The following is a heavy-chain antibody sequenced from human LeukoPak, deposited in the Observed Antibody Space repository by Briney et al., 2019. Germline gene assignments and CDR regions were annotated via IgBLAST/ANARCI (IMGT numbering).Heavy chain of an antibody. V-gene: IGHV4-34*01. CDR3: ARGPYYYDSSGYYHLRYAFDI. D-gene: IGHD3-22*01. J-gene: IGHJ3*02. Sequence: SETLSLTRAVYGGSFSGYYWSWIRQPPGKGLEWIGEINHSGSTNYNPSLKSRVTISVDTSKNQFSLKLSSVTAADTAVYYCARGPYYYDSSGYYHLRYAFDIWGQGTMVTVSS. CDR2: INHSGST. CDR1: GGSFSGYY.